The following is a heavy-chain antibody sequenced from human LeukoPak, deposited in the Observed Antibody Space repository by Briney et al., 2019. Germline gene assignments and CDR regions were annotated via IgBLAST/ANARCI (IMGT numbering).Heavy chain of an antibody. CDR3: ARRVLLWFDAPGYYFDY. V-gene: IGHV4-34*01. CDR2: IYYSGST. Sequence: SETLSLTCAVYGGSFSGYYWSWIRQPPGKGLEWIGSIYYSGSTYYNPSLKSRVTISVDTSKNQFSLKLSSATAADTAVYYCARRVLLWFDAPGYYFDYWGQGTLVTVSS. J-gene: IGHJ4*02. D-gene: IGHD3-10*01. CDR1: GGSFSGYY.